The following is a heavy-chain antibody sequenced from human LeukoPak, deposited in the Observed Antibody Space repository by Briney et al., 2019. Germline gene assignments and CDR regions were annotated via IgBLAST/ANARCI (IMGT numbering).Heavy chain of an antibody. CDR1: GGTFSSYG. CDR3: ARDSSGYYYRTGFDC. V-gene: IGHV1-69*13. Sequence: ASVKVSCKASGGTFSSYGISWVRQAPGQGLEWMGGIIPIFGTANYAQKFQGRVTITADESTSTAYMELSSLRSEDTAVYYCARDSSGYYYRTGFDCWGQGTLVTVSS. D-gene: IGHD3-22*01. CDR2: IIPIFGTA. J-gene: IGHJ4*02.